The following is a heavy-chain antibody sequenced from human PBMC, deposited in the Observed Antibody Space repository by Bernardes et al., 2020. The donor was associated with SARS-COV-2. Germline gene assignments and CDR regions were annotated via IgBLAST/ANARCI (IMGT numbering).Heavy chain of an antibody. CDR3: ASTSPYYYDSSGYYLNYYGMDV. CDR2: LYSSGST. CDR1: GGSLRSHY. Sequence: WVSLRLTCTVSGGSLRSHYWSWIRQPPGQGLAWIVYLYSSGSTNYNPSLKSRVTLSIDTSKNQFSLKLSSVTAADTAVYYCASTSPYYYDSSGYYLNYYGMDVWGKGTTVTVSS. D-gene: IGHD3-22*01. V-gene: IGHV4-59*11. J-gene: IGHJ6*04.